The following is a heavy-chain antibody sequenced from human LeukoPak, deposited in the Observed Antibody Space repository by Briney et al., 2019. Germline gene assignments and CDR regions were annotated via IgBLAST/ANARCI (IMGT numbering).Heavy chain of an antibody. CDR1: GFTFSSYG. CDR2: IQYDGGNK. Sequence: SGGSLRLSCAASGFTFSSYGMHWVRQAPGKGLEWVAYIQYDGGNKRYADSVKGRFTISRDNSKNTLFLQMNTLKAEDTAVYYCAKKKHGNGDRFDYWGQGTLLTVSS. CDR3: AKKKHGNGDRFDY. D-gene: IGHD2-8*01. J-gene: IGHJ4*02. V-gene: IGHV3-30*02.